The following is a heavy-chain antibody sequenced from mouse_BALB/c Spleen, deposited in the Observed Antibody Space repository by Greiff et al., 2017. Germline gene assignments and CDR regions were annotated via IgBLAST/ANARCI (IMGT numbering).Heavy chain of an antibody. V-gene: IGHV1-82*01. CDR3: ARWEPHYGSSRYFDY. J-gene: IGHJ2*01. CDR2: IYPGDGDT. D-gene: IGHD1-1*01. Sequence: QVQLQQSGPELVKPGASVKISCKASGYAFSSSWMNWVKQRPGQGLEWIGRIYPGDGDTNYNGKFKGKATLTADKSSSTAYMQLSSLTSVDSAVYFCARWEPHYGSSRYFDYWGQGTTLTVSS. CDR1: GYAFSSSW.